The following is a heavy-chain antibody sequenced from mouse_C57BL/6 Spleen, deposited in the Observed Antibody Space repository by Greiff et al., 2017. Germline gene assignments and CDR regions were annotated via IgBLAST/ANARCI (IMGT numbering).Heavy chain of an antibody. CDR2: ISSGGDYI. CDR1: GFTFSSYA. V-gene: IGHV5S21*01. Sequence: EVKLMESGEGLVKPGGSLKLSCAASGFTFSSYAMSWVRQTPEKRLEWVAYISSGGDYIYYADTVKGRFTISRDNARNTLYLQMSSLKSEDTAMYYCARDHIGYDAMDYWGQGTSVTVSS. CDR3: ARDHIGYDAMDY. J-gene: IGHJ4*01.